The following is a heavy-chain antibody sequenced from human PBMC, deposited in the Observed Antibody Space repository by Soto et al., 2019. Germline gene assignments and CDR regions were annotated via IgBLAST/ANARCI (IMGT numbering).Heavy chain of an antibody. J-gene: IGHJ4*02. CDR1: GGSISSYY. V-gene: IGHV4-4*07. Sequence: ASETLSLTCTVSGGSISSYYWSWIRQPAGKGLEWIGRIYTSGSTNYNPSLKSRVTMSVDTSKNQFSLKLSSVTAADTAVYYCARVGGYCSGGSCRHPYYFDYWGQGTLVTVSS. CDR2: IYTSGST. CDR3: ARVGGYCSGGSCRHPYYFDY. D-gene: IGHD2-15*01.